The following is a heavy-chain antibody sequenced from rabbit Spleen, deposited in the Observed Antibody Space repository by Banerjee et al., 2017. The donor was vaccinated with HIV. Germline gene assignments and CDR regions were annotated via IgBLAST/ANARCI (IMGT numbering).Heavy chain of an antibody. J-gene: IGHJ4*01. D-gene: IGHD4-2*01. CDR3: ARVPYPGSGITIDWYFNL. CDR2: IFTGSSGST. Sequence: QEQLVESGGGLVQPEGSLTLTCTASGFAFNSVYDMCWVRQAPGKGPEWIACIFTGSSGSTYYASWVNGRFSISKTSSTTVTLQMTSLTAADTATYFCARVPYPGSGITIDWYFNLWGPGTLVTVS. V-gene: IGHV1S45*01. CDR1: GFAFNSVYD.